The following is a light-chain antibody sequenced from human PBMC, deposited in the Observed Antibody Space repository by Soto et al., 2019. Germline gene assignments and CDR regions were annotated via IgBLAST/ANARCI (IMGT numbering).Light chain of an antibody. CDR2: KIS. CDR1: QSLVQSDGTTS. V-gene: IGKV2-24*01. J-gene: IGKJ1*01. CDR3: MQGTQSPWT. Sequence: DIVMTQTPLSSPVTLGQPASISCSSSQSLVQSDGTTSLSWLQQRPGQPPRLLISKISDRFSGVPDRFSGSGAGSDFTLTISRVEAEDVGVYYCMQGTQSPWTFGQGTKVEIK.